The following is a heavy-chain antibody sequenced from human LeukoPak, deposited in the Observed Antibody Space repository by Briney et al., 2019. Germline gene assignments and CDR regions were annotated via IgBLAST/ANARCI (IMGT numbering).Heavy chain of an antibody. D-gene: IGHD1-26*01. Sequence: PGGSLRLSCAASGFSSSSHAMHWVRQAPGKGLEWVASMSYDGSNKYYADSVKGRFTISRDNSKNTLYLEMNSLRSDDTAVYYCARGYSGGYWGRGRHGDYWGQGTLVTVSS. CDR1: GFSSSSHA. V-gene: IGHV3-30*04. CDR2: MSYDGSNK. J-gene: IGHJ4*02. CDR3: ARGYSGGYWGRGRHGDY.